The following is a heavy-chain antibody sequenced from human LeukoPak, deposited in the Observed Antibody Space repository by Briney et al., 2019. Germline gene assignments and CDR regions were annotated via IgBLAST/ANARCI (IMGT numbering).Heavy chain of an antibody. CDR1: GGSISSSSYY. CDR3: ARALAALDY. Sequence: PSETLSLTCTVSGGSISSSSYYWGWIRQPPGKGLEWIGEINHSGSTNYNPSLKSRVTISVDTSKNQFSLKLSSVTAADTAVYYCARALAALDYWGQGTLVTVSS. D-gene: IGHD6-6*01. CDR2: INHSGST. J-gene: IGHJ4*02. V-gene: IGHV4-39*07.